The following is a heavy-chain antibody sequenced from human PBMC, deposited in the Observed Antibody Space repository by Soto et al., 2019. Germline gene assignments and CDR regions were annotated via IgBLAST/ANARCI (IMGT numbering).Heavy chain of an antibody. V-gene: IGHV3-21*01. Sequence: GGSLRLSCAASGFTFSSYSMNWVRQAPGKGLEWVSSISSSSSYIYYADSVKGRFTISRDNAKNSLYLQMNSLRAEDTAVYYCARDEGEVAYSGYDSGSYYWYFDLWGRGTLVTVSS. CDR2: ISSSSSYI. CDR3: ARDEGEVAYSGYDSGSYYWYFDL. CDR1: GFTFSSYS. D-gene: IGHD5-12*01. J-gene: IGHJ2*01.